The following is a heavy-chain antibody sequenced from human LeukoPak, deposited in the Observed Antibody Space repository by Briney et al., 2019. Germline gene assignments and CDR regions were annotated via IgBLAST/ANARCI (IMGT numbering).Heavy chain of an antibody. Sequence: SETLSLTCTVSGGSVSSGSYYWSWIRQPPGKGLEWIGYIYYSGSTNYNPSLKGRVTISVDTSKNQFSLKLSSVTAADTAVYYCARVAAAGTLPYFDYWGQGTLVTVSS. J-gene: IGHJ4*02. D-gene: IGHD6-13*01. CDR3: ARVAAAGTLPYFDY. CDR1: GGSVSSGSYY. CDR2: IYYSGST. V-gene: IGHV4-61*01.